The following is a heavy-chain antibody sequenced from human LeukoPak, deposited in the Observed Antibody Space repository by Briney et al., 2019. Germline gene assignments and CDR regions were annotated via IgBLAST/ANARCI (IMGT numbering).Heavy chain of an antibody. CDR1: GGSFNGFI. D-gene: IGHD3-22*01. Sequence: SETLSLSCAVSGVFGGSFNGFIWSWIRQPPGKGLEWIGEINHSGSTNYNPSLKSRVTISVDTSKNQFSLKLSSVTAADTAVYYCARRGGVVVITTRGYYFDYWGQGTLVTVSS. V-gene: IGHV4-34*01. J-gene: IGHJ4*02. CDR2: INHSGST. CDR3: ARRGGVVVITTRGYYFDY.